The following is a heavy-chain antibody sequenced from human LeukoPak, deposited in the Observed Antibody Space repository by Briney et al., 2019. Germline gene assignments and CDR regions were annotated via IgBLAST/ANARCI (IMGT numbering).Heavy chain of an antibody. CDR1: GYSISSGYY. J-gene: IGHJ2*01. V-gene: IGHV4-38-2*02. D-gene: IGHD3-10*01. CDR2: IYHSGST. Sequence: PSETLSLTCTVSGYSISSGYYWGWIRQPPGKGLEWIGSIYHSGSTYYNPSLKSRVTISVDTSKNQFSLKLSSVTAADTAVYYCARDLLLWFGELSNYWYFDLWGRGTLVTVSS. CDR3: ARDLLLWFGELSNYWYFDL.